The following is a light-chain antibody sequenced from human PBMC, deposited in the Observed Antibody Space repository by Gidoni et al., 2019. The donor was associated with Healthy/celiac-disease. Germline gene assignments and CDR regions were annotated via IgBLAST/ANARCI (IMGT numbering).Light chain of an antibody. J-gene: IGKJ2*01. CDR1: QSINSW. Sequence: DIQMNQSPSILSASVGDRFTINCRARQSINSWLAWYQQKPGKAPKLLIYDASSLESGVPSRFSGSGSGTEFTLTISSLQPDDFATYYCQQYNSYPMYTFGQGTKLEIK. V-gene: IGKV1-5*01. CDR2: DAS. CDR3: QQYNSYPMYT.